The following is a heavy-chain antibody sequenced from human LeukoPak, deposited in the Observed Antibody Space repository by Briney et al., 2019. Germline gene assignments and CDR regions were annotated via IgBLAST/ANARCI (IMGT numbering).Heavy chain of an antibody. Sequence: SVKVSCKASGGTFSSYAISWVRQAPGQGLEWMGRIIPIFGTANYAQKFQGRVTITTDESTSTAYMELSSLRSEDTAVYYCASVGRYCSGGSCYSYWGQGTLVTVSS. CDR2: IIPIFGTA. V-gene: IGHV1-69*05. CDR1: GGTFSSYA. CDR3: ASVGRYCSGGSCYSY. J-gene: IGHJ4*02. D-gene: IGHD2-15*01.